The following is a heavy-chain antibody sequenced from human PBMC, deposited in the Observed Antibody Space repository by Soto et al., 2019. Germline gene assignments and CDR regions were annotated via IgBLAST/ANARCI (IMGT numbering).Heavy chain of an antibody. D-gene: IGHD5-18*01. V-gene: IGHV1-69*13. Sequence: ASVKVSCKASGGTFSSYAISWVRQAPGQGLEWMGGIIPIFGTANYAQKFQGRVTITADESTSTAYMELSSLRSEDTAVYYCATYLRGVVDVSQYSYGYWAGDYYYGMDVWGQGTTVTVSS. J-gene: IGHJ6*02. CDR3: ATYLRGVVDVSQYSYGYWAGDYYYGMDV. CDR1: GGTFSSYA. CDR2: IIPIFGTA.